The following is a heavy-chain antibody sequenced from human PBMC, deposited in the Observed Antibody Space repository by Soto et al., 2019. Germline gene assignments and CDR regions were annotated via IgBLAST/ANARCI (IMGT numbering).Heavy chain of an antibody. V-gene: IGHV3-43*01. CDR1: GFTFDDYT. CDR2: ISWDGGST. CDR3: AKDIFVGGYYDSSGYSDGYFDY. Sequence: GGSLRLSCAASGFTFDDYTMHWVRQAPGKGLEWVSLISWDGGSTYYADSVKGRFTISRDNSKNSLYLQMNSLRTEDTALYYCAKDIFVGGYYDSSGYSDGYFDYWGQGTLVTVSS. D-gene: IGHD3-22*01. J-gene: IGHJ4*02.